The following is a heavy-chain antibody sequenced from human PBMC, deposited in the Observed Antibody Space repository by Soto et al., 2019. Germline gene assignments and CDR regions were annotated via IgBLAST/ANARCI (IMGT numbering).Heavy chain of an antibody. D-gene: IGHD3-9*01. Sequence: SETLSLICTVSSGSISDFYWSWIRQPPGKGLEWIGYIYYSGSTTYNPSLKSRVTISVDTSKNQFSLKLSSVTAADTAVYYCARNHDILTGYSSPHFDYWGQGTLVTVSS. J-gene: IGHJ4*02. CDR1: SGSISDFY. V-gene: IGHV4-59*01. CDR3: ARNHDILTGYSSPHFDY. CDR2: IYYSGST.